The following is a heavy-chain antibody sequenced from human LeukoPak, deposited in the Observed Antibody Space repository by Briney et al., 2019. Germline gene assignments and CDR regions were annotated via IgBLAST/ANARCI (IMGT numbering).Heavy chain of an antibody. CDR1: GFTFSSYN. CDR3: ARGAPTYTSGFYYGY. D-gene: IGHD3-22*01. CDR2: ITSSGFIT. Sequence: GGSLRLSCAVSGFTFSSYNMNWVHQAAGKGLEWVSYITSSGFITYYGDSVKGRFTISRDNAKNSLYLQMNSLRADDTAVYYCARGAPTYTSGFYYGYWGQGTLVTVSS. V-gene: IGHV3-48*01. J-gene: IGHJ4*02.